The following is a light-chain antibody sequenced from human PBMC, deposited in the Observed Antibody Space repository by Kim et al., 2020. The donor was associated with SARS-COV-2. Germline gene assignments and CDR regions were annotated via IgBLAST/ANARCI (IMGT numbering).Light chain of an antibody. J-gene: IGKJ4*01. CDR2: DAS. CDR3: QRRSGWPLT. V-gene: IGKV3-11*01. CDR1: QSVGSS. Sequence: LSPGQRATLSCRASQSVGSSLAWYQQKPGQAPRLLIYDASNRATGIPARFSGTGSGTDLTLTISSLEPEDFAIYYCQRRSGWPLTFGGGTKVDIK.